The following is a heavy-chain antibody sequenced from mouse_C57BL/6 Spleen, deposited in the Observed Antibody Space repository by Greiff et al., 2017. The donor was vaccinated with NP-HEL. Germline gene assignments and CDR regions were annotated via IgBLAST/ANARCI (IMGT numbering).Heavy chain of an antibody. CDR1: GFNIKDDY. V-gene: IGHV14-4*01. D-gene: IGHD1-1*01. J-gene: IGHJ3*01. Sequence: VQLQQSGAELVRPGASVKLSCTASGFNIKDDYMHWVKQRPEQGLEWIGWINPEKGDTDYAEKFKGKATITADTSSNTAYLQLSRLTSEDTAVYYCTTLDGSSSWFADWGQGTLVTVSA. CDR3: TTLDGSSSWFAD. CDR2: INPEKGDT.